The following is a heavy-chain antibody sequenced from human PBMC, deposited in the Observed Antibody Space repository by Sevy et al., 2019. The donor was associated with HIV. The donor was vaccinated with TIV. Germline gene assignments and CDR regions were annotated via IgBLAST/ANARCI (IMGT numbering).Heavy chain of an antibody. J-gene: IGHJ6*02. CDR3: VKDINRGCDSINCYPYYYYYYGLDV. CDR2: ISWNSGSI. D-gene: IGHD2-2*01. CDR1: GFSFHDYA. V-gene: IGHV3-9*01. Sequence: GGSLRLSCAASGFSFHDYAMHWVRQAPGKGLEWVSGISWNSGSIGYADSGKGRFTISRDNAKNSLYLDMNSLRAEDTAFYYCVKDINRGCDSINCYPYYYYYYGLDVWGQGTTVTVSS.